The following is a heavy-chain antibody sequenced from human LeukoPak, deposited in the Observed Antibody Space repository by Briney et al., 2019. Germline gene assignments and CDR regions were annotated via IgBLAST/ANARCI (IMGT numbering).Heavy chain of an antibody. D-gene: IGHD6-19*01. CDR1: GGSISSGDYY. Sequence: PSETLSLTCTVSGGSISSGDYYWSWIRQPPGKGLEWIGYIYYSGSTYYNPSLKSRVTISVDTSKNQFSLKLSSVTAADTAVYYCASRIAVAGTYYWGQGTLVTVSS. J-gene: IGHJ4*02. V-gene: IGHV4-30-4*08. CDR2: IYYSGST. CDR3: ASRIAVAGTYY.